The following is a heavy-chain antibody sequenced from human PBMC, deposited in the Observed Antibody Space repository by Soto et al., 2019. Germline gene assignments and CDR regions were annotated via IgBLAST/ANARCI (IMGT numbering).Heavy chain of an antibody. J-gene: IGHJ6*02. Sequence: SETLSLTCTVSGGSISSGGYYWSWIRQHPGKGLEWIGYIYYSGSTYYNPSLKSRVTISVDTSKNQFSLKLSSVTAADTAVYYCARENSRDPKPYYYGMDVWGQGTTVTVSS. D-gene: IGHD1-7*01. CDR3: ARENSRDPKPYYYGMDV. CDR2: IYYSGST. CDR1: GGSISSGGYY. V-gene: IGHV4-31*03.